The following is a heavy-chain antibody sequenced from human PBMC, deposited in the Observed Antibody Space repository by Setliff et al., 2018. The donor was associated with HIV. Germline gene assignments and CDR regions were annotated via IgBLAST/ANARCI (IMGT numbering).Heavy chain of an antibody. CDR1: GYSVSSGYY. D-gene: IGHD3-3*01. J-gene: IGHJ4*02. CDR2: FYHSGST. Sequence: SETLSLTCAVSGYSVSSGYYWGWIRQPPGKGLEWIGSFYHSGSTFYNPSLKSRVAISLDTSKNQFSLKLRSVTAADTAVYYCVSGPLSGYGYYFDYWGQGALVTVSS. V-gene: IGHV4-38-2*01. CDR3: VSGPLSGYGYYFDY.